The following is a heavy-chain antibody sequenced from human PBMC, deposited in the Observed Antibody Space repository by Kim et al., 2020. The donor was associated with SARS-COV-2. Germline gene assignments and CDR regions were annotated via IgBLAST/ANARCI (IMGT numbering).Heavy chain of an antibody. Sequence: YYAPSVKGRFTIARGNAKNSLYLQINNLRADDTAIFYCARIGYSSSSLDFWGQGTLVTVSS. D-gene: IGHD6-13*01. V-gene: IGHV3-7*04. J-gene: IGHJ4*02. CDR3: ARIGYSSSSLDF.